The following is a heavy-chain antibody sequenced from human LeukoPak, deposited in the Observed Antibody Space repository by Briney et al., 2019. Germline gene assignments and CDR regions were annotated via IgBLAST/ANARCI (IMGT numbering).Heavy chain of an antibody. J-gene: IGHJ6*03. D-gene: IGHD2-2*01. Sequence: PGGSLRLSCAASGFIFSDYYMSWIRQPPGKGLEWMGYIYYSGSTNYNPSLKSRVTISVDTSKNQFSLKLSSVTAADTAVYYCARGPSVYYYYMDVWGKGTTVTVSS. V-gene: IGHV4-59*01. CDR3: ARGPSVYYYYMDV. CDR2: IYYSGST. CDR1: GFIFSDYY.